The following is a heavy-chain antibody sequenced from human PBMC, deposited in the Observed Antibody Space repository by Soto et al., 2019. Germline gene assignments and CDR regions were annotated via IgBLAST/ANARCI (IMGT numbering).Heavy chain of an antibody. D-gene: IGHD3-3*01. CDR2: IYYSGST. CDR3: ARGWSGRYYDFWSGPSAPYFDY. V-gene: IGHV4-30-4*01. CDR1: GGSISSGDYY. Sequence: KTSETLSLTCTVSGGSISSGDYYWSWIRQPPGKGLEWIGYIYYSGSTYSSPSLKSRVTISVDTSKNQFSLKLSSVTAADTAVYYCARGWSGRYYDFWSGPSAPYFDYLGQGTLVTVSS. J-gene: IGHJ4*02.